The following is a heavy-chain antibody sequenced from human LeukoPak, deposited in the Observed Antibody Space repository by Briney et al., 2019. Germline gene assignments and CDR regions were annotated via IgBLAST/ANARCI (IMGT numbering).Heavy chain of an antibody. CDR2: IYYSGST. D-gene: IGHD3-9*01. CDR1: GGSISSGDYY. J-gene: IGHJ4*02. CDR3: VRAYDILTGYSEYYFDY. V-gene: IGHV4-30-4*01. Sequence: SQTLSLTCTVSGGSISSGDYYWSWIRQPPGKGLEWIGYIYYSGSTYYNPSLKSRVTISVDTSKNQFSLKLSSVTAAETAVYYCVRAYDILTGYSEYYFDYWGQGTLVTVSS.